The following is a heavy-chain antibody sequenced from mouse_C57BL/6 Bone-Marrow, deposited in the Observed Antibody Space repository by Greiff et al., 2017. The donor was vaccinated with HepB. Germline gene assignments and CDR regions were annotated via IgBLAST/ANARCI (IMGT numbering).Heavy chain of an antibody. V-gene: IGHV2-4*01. CDR3: AKKDGYHHYYAMDY. D-gene: IGHD2-3*01. Sequence: VQLQQSGPGLVQPSQSLSITCTVSGFSLTSYGVHWVRQPPGKGLEWLGVIWSGGSTDYNAAFISRLSISKDNSKSQVFFKMNSLQADDTAIYYCAKKDGYHHYYAMDYWGQGTSVTVSS. J-gene: IGHJ4*01. CDR2: IWSGGST. CDR1: GFSLTSYG.